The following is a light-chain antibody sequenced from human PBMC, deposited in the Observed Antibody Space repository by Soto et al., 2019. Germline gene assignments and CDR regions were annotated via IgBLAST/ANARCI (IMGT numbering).Light chain of an antibody. CDR1: QDIGNF. V-gene: IGKV1-16*02. CDR2: AAS. J-gene: IGKJ4*01. CDR3: QQYHSWPAT. Sequence: DIQMTQSPSSLSASVGDTVTITCRASQDIGNFFAWFQQKPGKAPKSLISAASSLQSGVPSKFSVSGSGTDIFLTINSLQPEDGATYYSQQYHSWPATFGGGTKVEI.